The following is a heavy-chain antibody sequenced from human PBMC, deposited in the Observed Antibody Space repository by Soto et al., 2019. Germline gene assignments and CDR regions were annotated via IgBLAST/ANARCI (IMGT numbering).Heavy chain of an antibody. Sequence: SQTLSLTCAISGDSVSSNSAAWNWIRQSPSRGLEWLGRTYYRSKWYNDYAVSVKSRITINPDTSKNQFSLQLNSVTPEDTAVYYCARGRPQYYYDSSGYYAGAFDIWGQGTMVTVSS. D-gene: IGHD3-22*01. CDR1: GDSVSSNSAA. J-gene: IGHJ3*02. V-gene: IGHV6-1*01. CDR3: ARGRPQYYYDSSGYYAGAFDI. CDR2: TYYRSKWYN.